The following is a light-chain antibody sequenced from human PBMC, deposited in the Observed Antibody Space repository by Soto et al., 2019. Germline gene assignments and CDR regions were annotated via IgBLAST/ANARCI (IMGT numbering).Light chain of an antibody. V-gene: IGLV2-14*01. J-gene: IGLJ2*01. CDR2: DVS. CDR1: SSDVGGYNY. Sequence: QSALTQPASVSGSPGQSITISCTGTSSDVGGYNYVSWYQQHPGNAPKLMIYDVSNRPSGVSNRFSGSKSGNTDSLTISGLQAGDEADYYFSSYTSSSTLVFGGGTKPTV. CDR3: SSYTSSSTLV.